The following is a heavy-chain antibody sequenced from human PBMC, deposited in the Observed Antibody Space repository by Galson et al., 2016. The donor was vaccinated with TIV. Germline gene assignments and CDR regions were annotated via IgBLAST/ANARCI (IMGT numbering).Heavy chain of an antibody. CDR1: GDSFSSYT. J-gene: IGHJ6*03. D-gene: IGHD3-10*01. V-gene: IGHV1-69*13. Sequence: SVKVSCKASGDSFSSYTINWVRQAPGQGLEWMGGIVPIVGSISKAHRFQGRLTITADESTSNAYMELTRLTSDDTAVYYCARSGDRGGYMDVWGKGTTVTVSS. CDR3: ARSGDRGGYMDV. CDR2: IVPIVGSI.